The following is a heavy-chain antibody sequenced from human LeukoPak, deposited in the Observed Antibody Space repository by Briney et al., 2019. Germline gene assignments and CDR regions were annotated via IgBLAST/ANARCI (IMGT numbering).Heavy chain of an antibody. CDR3: ARKYSSGWYGGFGYMDV. CDR2: ISAYNGNT. D-gene: IGHD6-19*01. Sequence: GASVKVSCKASGYTFTSYGISWVRQAPGQGLEWMGWISAYNGNTNYAQKLQGRVTMTTDTSTSTAYMELRSLRSDDTAVYYCARKYSSGWYGGFGYMDVWGKGTTVTVSS. J-gene: IGHJ6*03. V-gene: IGHV1-18*01. CDR1: GYTFTSYG.